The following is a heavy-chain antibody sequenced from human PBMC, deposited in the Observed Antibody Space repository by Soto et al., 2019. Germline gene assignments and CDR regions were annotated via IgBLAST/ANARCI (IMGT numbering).Heavy chain of an antibody. D-gene: IGHD5-12*01. V-gene: IGHV4-31*03. CDR3: AGTHRKSGYDSPYFGY. CDR1: GGSISSGGYY. Sequence: QVQLQESGPGLVKPSQTLSLTCTVSGGSISSGGYYWSWIRQHPGKGLEWIGYIYYSGSTYYNPSLKSRVTVSVDTSKNQFSPKLSSGTAADPAVYYCAGTHRKSGYDSPYFGYWGQGTLVTVSS. J-gene: IGHJ4*02. CDR2: IYYSGST.